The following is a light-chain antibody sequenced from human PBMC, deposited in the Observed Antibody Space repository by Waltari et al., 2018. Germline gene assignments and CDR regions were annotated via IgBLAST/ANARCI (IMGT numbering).Light chain of an antibody. Sequence: QSVLTQPPSASGTPGQRVTISCSGSSSNIESNSVYWYQQPPGTAPKLLLCRDYPRRSGVPDRFSGCKSGTSASLAISGLRSEDEADYYCASWDDSLSPYVVFGGGTKLTVL. CDR2: RDY. J-gene: IGLJ3*02. CDR1: SSNIESNS. CDR3: ASWDDSLSPYVV. V-gene: IGLV1-47*01.